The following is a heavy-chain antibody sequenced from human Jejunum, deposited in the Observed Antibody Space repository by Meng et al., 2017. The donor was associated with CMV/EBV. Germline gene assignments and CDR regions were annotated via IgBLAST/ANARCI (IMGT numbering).Heavy chain of an antibody. CDR2: IHPNSGDT. D-gene: IGHD2-21*02. CDR1: GCSFTAYY. V-gene: IGHV1-2*06. CDR3: ARVSTACGGHCSLF. Sequence: VSGCSFTAYYIHWWRQAPGKGLEWMGRIHPNSGDTDYAQRFQGRVIMTRDTSISTAYMELNSLRSDDTAMYYCARVSTACGGHCSLFWGQGTLVTVSS. J-gene: IGHJ4*02.